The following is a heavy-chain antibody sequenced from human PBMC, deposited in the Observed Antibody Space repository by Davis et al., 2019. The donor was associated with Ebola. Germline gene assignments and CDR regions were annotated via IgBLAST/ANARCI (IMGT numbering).Heavy chain of an antibody. D-gene: IGHD3-10*01. Sequence: ASVKVSCKASGYTFTSYGISWVRQAPGQGLEWMGWISAYNGNTNYAQKLQGRVTMTTDTSTSTAYMELRSLRSDDTAVYYCARDRFELSYYYGSGSYDPHYFDYWGQGTLVTVSS. CDR3: ARDRFELSYYYGSGSYDPHYFDY. J-gene: IGHJ4*02. CDR1: GYTFTSYG. CDR2: ISAYNGNT. V-gene: IGHV1-18*04.